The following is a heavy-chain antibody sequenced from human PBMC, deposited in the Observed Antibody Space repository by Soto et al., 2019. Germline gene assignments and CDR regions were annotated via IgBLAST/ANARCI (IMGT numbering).Heavy chain of an antibody. D-gene: IGHD1-1*01. J-gene: IGHJ6*02. V-gene: IGHV1-18*01. CDR2: ISAYNGDT. CDR1: GYIYTSYG. Sequence: ASVKVSCKASGYIYTSYGTSWVRQAPGQGLEWMGWISAYNGDTNYPQNLQGRITLTTDASTNTAYMELGSLRSDDTAVYYCARRTGYNAGGYYHYYMGVWGQGTTVTVSS. CDR3: ARRTGYNAGGYYHYYMGV.